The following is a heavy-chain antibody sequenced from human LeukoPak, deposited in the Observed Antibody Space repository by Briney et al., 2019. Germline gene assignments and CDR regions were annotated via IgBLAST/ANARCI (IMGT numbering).Heavy chain of an antibody. D-gene: IGHD3-10*01. CDR1: GYIFTGYY. CDR2: INPNSGGT. CDR3: ARPMVRGVYYFDY. Sequence: GASVKVSCKASGYIFTGYYIHWVRQAPGQGLEWMEWINPNSGGTNYAQKFQGRVTMTRDTSISTAYMELSRLRSDDTAVYYCARPMVRGVYYFDYWGQGTLVTVSS. V-gene: IGHV1-2*02. J-gene: IGHJ4*02.